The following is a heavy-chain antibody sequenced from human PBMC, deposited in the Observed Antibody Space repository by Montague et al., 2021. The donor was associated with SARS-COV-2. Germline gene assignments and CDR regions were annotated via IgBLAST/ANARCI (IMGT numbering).Heavy chain of an antibody. J-gene: IGHJ4*02. CDR2: NNYSGNI. Sequence: SETLSLTCTVSGGSISSSSYYWGWLRQPPGKGLEWIGNNNYSGNIYYNPYLQSGVTISADTAKNQFSLKLSSVTAADTAVYYCTNLGVGRITIFGVVSRGGLDYWGQGTLVTVSS. CDR3: TNLGVGRITIFGVVSRGGLDY. V-gene: IGHV4-39*01. CDR1: GGSISSSSYY. D-gene: IGHD3-3*01.